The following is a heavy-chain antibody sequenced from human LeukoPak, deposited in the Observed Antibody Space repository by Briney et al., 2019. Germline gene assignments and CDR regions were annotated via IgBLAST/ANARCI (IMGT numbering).Heavy chain of an antibody. D-gene: IGHD6-19*01. CDR1: GYTFTGYY. V-gene: IGHV1-2*02. Sequence: GASVKVSCKASGYTFTGYYIHWVRQAPGQGLGWMGWINPNSGGANYAQKFQGRVTMTWDTSITTAYMELTRLRSDDTAMYYCARDRARVAGLYYFDYWGQGTLVTVSS. CDR3: ARDRARVAGLYYFDY. CDR2: INPNSGGA. J-gene: IGHJ4*02.